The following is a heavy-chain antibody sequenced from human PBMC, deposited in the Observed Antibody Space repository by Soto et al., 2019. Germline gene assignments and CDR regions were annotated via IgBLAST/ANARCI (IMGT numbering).Heavy chain of an antibody. V-gene: IGHV1-69*01. CDR1: GGTFSGYG. CDR3: ARGVSNSGAYYTGPAAYAL. D-gene: IGHD3-10*01. Sequence: QVQLVQSGAVVKKPGSSVEVSCKASGGTFSGYGISWVRQAPGQGLEWMGGTVPVFDTSKYAPRFQGRVTITADQSTSTAYMELSGVRSEDTAIYFCARGVSNSGAYYTGPAAYALWGQGTLVIVSS. J-gene: IGHJ3*01. CDR2: TVPVFDTS.